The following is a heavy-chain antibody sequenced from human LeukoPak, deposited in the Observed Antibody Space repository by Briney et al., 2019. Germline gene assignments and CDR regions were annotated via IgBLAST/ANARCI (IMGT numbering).Heavy chain of an antibody. CDR3: ARVYRAGYNYGYYFDY. CDR2: IFYSGST. J-gene: IGHJ4*02. V-gene: IGHV4-61*08. CDR1: DGSVSSSGYY. Sequence: SETLSLTCTVSDGSVSSSGYYWSWIRQSPGTGLEWIGYIFYSGSTNYNPSLKSRVTMSVDTSKNQFSLKLSSVTAADTAVYYCARVYRAGYNYGYYFDYWGQGTLVTASS. D-gene: IGHD5-18*01.